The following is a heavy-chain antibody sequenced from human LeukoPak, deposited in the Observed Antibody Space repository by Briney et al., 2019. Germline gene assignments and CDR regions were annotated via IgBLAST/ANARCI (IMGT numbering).Heavy chain of an antibody. J-gene: IGHJ4*02. CDR2: IYNSGST. CDR3: ARVAHYGNYFDY. V-gene: IGHV4-59*11. CDR1: GGSITGHY. Sequence: PSETLSLTCTVSGGSITGHYWSWIRQPPGKGLEGIGYIYNSGSTKYNPSLKSRVTISVDTSKNQFSLDLSSVTAAHTVVYYCARVAHYGNYFDYWGQGTLVTVSS. D-gene: IGHD4-17*01.